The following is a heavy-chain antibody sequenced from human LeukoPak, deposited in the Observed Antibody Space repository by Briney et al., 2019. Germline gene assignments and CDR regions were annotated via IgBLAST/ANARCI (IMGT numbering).Heavy chain of an antibody. CDR2: IYYSGST. CDR1: GASISSYY. J-gene: IGHJ4*02. Sequence: SETLSLTCTVSGASISSYYWSWIRQPPGKGLEWIGYIYYSGSTNYNPSLKSRVTISVDTSKNQFSLKLSSVTAADTAVYYCARLGGYDIFPGDALFDYWGQGTLVTVSS. D-gene: IGHD3-9*01. V-gene: IGHV4-59*01. CDR3: ARLGGYDIFPGDALFDY.